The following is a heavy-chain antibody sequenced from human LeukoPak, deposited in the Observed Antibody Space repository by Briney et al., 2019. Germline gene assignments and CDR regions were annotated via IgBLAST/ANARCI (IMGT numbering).Heavy chain of an antibody. V-gene: IGHV1-2*02. CDR3: ARSEITMIVVLEYNWFDP. CDR1: GYTFTSYD. CDR2: INPNSGGT. Sequence: ASVKVSCKASGYTFTSYDINWVRQATGQGLEWMGWINPNSGGTNYAQKFQGRVTMTRDTSISSAYMELSRLRSDDTAVYYCARSEITMIVVLEYNWFDPWGQGTLVTVSS. J-gene: IGHJ5*02. D-gene: IGHD3-22*01.